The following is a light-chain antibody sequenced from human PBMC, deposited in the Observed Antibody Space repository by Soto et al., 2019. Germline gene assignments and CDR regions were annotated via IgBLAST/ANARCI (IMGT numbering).Light chain of an antibody. CDR2: KAS. CDR1: QSISSW. CDR3: QQYNSYPIN. V-gene: IGKV1-5*03. J-gene: IGKJ5*01. Sequence: DIQMTQSPSTLSASVGDRVTITCRASQSISSWLAWYQQKPGKAPKLLIYKASSLESGVQSRFSGSGSGTEFTLTISSLKPDDFATYYCQQYNSYPINFGQRTRLEIK.